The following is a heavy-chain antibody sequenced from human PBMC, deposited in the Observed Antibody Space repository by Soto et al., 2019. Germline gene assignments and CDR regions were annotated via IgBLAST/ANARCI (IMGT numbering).Heavy chain of an antibody. V-gene: IGHV1-69*08. CDR3: AREQARGLNYGYFEY. Sequence: QVQLVQSGAEVKKPGSSVKVSCKAPGAGGSFSSYTISWVRQAPGQGLEWMGRIIPILDRRDYAEKFQGRLTIMADKSTSTASMELSSLRSDDTAVYYCAREQARGLNYGYFEYWGQGSLVTVSA. CDR2: IIPILDRR. J-gene: IGHJ4*02. CDR1: GAGGSFSSYT. D-gene: IGHD3-16*01.